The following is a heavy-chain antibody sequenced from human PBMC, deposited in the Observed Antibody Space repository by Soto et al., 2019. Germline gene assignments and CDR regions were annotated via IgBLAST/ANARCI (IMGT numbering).Heavy chain of an antibody. V-gene: IGHV4-34*01. J-gene: IGHJ4*02. CDR2: ISHSGST. D-gene: IGHD7-27*01. Sequence: QVQLQQWGAGLLKPSETLSLTCAVYGGSFSGFYWSWIRQPPGKGLEWIGEISHSGSTNYNPSLKSRVIISVDTSKNQFSLKLSSVTAADTAVYYCARGWGRIFDYWGQGTLVTVSS. CDR3: ARGWGRIFDY. CDR1: GGSFSGFY.